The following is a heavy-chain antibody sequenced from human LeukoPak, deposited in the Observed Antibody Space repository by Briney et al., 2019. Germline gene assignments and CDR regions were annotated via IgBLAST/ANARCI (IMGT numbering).Heavy chain of an antibody. D-gene: IGHD2-15*01. Sequence: PGRSLRLSCVASGFTFSNYWMSWIRQAPGKGLEWVAVISYDGSNKYYADSVKGRFTISRDNAKNSLYLQMNNLRAEDTAVYYCAREGVGYYLDQWGQGTLVTVSS. CDR1: GFTFSNYW. J-gene: IGHJ4*02. V-gene: IGHV3-30-3*01. CDR2: ISYDGSNK. CDR3: AREGVGYYLDQ.